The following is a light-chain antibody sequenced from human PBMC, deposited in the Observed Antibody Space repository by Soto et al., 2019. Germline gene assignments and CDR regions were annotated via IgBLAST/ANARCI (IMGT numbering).Light chain of an antibody. CDR1: QYISNY. J-gene: IGKJ1*01. Sequence: DIQVTQSPPSLSASVGDRVTITCRTSQYISNYLNWCQHKVGKAPQLLIYSASTLQMGVPSRFSGSASGTEFTLTISSLQPDDYASYYCQSNYILPWTFRQGPTVDIK. V-gene: IGKV1-39*01. CDR3: QSNYILPWT. CDR2: SAS.